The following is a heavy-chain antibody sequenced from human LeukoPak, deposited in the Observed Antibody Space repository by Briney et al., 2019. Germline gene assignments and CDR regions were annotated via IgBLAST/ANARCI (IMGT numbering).Heavy chain of an antibody. CDR3: ASSPGYSGYDLSDY. CDR2: INSDGSST. D-gene: IGHD5-12*01. CDR1: GFTFSSYW. J-gene: IGHJ4*02. V-gene: IGHV3-74*01. Sequence: PGGSLRLSCAASGFTFSSYWMHWVRQAPGKGLVWVSRINSDGSSTSYADSVKGRFTISRDNAKNTLYLQMNSLRAEDTAVYYCASSPGYSGYDLSDYWGQGTLVTVSS.